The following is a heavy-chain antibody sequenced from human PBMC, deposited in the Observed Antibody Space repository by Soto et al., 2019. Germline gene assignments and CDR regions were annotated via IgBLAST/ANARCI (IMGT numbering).Heavy chain of an antibody. CDR1: GGSFSGYY. V-gene: IGHV4-34*01. CDR2: INHSGST. Sequence: TLSLTCAVYGGSFSGYYWSWIRQPPGKGLEWIGEINHSGSTNYNPSLKSRVTISVDTSKNQFSLKLSSVTAADTAVYYCARGFAYYYYGMDVWGQGTTVTVSS. CDR3: ARGFAYYYYGMDV. J-gene: IGHJ6*02.